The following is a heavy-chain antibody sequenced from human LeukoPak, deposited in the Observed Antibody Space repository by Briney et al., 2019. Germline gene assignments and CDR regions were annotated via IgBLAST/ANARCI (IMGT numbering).Heavy chain of an antibody. CDR2: IFHTGSA. D-gene: IGHD3-10*01. V-gene: IGHV4-38-2*02. Sequence: SETLSLTCNVSGYSISSGYYWGWIRQPPGKGLEYIGSIFHTGSADYNPSLKSRVTISVDTSKNQFSLKLSSVTAADTAVYYCARGRGYYGSGIFNWFDPWGQGTLVTVSS. CDR1: GYSISSGYY. CDR3: ARGRGYYGSGIFNWFDP. J-gene: IGHJ5*02.